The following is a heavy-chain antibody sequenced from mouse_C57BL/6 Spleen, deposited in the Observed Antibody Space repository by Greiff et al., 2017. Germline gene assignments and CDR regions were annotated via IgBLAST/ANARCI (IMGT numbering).Heavy chain of an antibody. CDR1: GYTFTTYP. V-gene: IGHV1-47*01. CDR3: ARWDSSGGPWFAY. Sequence: VQLQQSGAELVKPGASVKMSCKASGYTFTTYPLEWMKQNHGKSLEWIGNFHPYNDDTKYNEKFKGKATLTVEKSSSTVSVELSLLTSDDSAVYYCARWDSSGGPWFAYWGQVTLVTVSA. J-gene: IGHJ3*01. CDR2: FHPYNDDT. D-gene: IGHD3-2*02.